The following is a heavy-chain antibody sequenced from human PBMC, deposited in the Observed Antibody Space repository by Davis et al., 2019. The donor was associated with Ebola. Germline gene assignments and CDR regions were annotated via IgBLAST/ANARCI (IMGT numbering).Heavy chain of an antibody. D-gene: IGHD4-17*01. CDR3: ARDPTLTSGDYPDS. CDR1: GFTVSSNH. V-gene: IGHV3-7*03. J-gene: IGHJ4*02. Sequence: GESLKISCAASGFTVSSNHMSWVRQAPGKGLEWVANIMKDGSQQYYVDSVKGRFTISRDNAKNLLYLQMSGLRAEDTAIYYCARDPTLTSGDYPDSWGQGTLVTVSS. CDR2: IMKDGSQQ.